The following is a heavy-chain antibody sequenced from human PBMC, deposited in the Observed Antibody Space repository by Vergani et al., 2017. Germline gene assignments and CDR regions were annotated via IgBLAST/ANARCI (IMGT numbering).Heavy chain of an antibody. V-gene: IGHV4-39*01. CDR2: IHYSGST. D-gene: IGHD6-19*01. CDR1: GGSISSSSYY. J-gene: IGHJ5*02. Sequence: QLQLQESGPGLVKPSETLSLTCSVSGGSISSSSYYWGWIRQPPGKGLECIGGIHYSGSTQYNPSLNSRVTISVDPSRNQFSLKGRSATAADTAVYYCARVQWLVTPWWFDPWGEGSLVGVSS. CDR3: ARVQWLVTPWWFDP.